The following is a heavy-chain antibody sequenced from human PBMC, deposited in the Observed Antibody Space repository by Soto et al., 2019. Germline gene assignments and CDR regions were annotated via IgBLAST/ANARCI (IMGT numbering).Heavy chain of an antibody. Sequence: LSGAGCGGNVSGSCRRSNRQAPGKGLEWVSYISSSGSTIYYSPSVKGRFTISSDDAEHTLSLLMNSLTAEDTAVYYCVRDSQWAFDYWGQGTLVTVSS. D-gene: IGHD1-26*01. CDR2: ISSSGSTI. CDR1: GGNVSGSC. CDR3: VRDSQWAFDY. J-gene: IGHJ4*02. V-gene: IGHV3-11*04.